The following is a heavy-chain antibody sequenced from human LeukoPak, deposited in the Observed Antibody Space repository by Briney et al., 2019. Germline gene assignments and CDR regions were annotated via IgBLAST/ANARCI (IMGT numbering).Heavy chain of an antibody. D-gene: IGHD4-17*01. V-gene: IGHV4-34*01. CDR1: GVSFNDYY. CDR2: INHSGYT. Sequence: SETLSLTCAVSGVSFNDYYWSWVRQTPGKGLEWIGEINHSGYTNDRPSLKSRVTLSSDTSRKQFSLNLRSVTVADSGIYYCTRMTTGHDYWGQGTLVTVSS. CDR3: TRMTTGHDY. J-gene: IGHJ4*02.